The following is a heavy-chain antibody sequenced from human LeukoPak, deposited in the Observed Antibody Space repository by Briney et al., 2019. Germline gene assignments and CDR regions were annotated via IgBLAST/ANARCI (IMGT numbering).Heavy chain of an antibody. Sequence: SETLSLTCTVSGGSISSSSYYWGWIRQPPGKGLEWIGSIYYSGSTYYNPSLKSRVTISVDTSKNQFSLKLSSVTAADTAVYYCARHTGDDYVWGSYLGAFDIWGQGTMVTVSS. CDR2: IYYSGST. J-gene: IGHJ3*02. CDR1: GGSISSSSYY. CDR3: ARHTGDDYVWGSYLGAFDI. V-gene: IGHV4-39*01. D-gene: IGHD3-16*02.